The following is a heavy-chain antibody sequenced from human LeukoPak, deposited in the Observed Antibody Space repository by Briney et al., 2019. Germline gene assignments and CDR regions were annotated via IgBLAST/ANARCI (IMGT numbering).Heavy chain of an antibody. CDR3: ARVEWFGERDSDY. CDR2: HSNGGYT. D-gene: IGHD3-10*01. Sequence: PGGSLRLSCAASGFIVSDNYMTWVRQAPGKGLEVVSVHSNGGYTFYADSVEGRFTISRDSGKNTEYLQMDSLRAEDTVVYYCARVEWFGERDSDYWGQGTLVTVSS. CDR1: GFIVSDNY. V-gene: IGHV3-66*01. J-gene: IGHJ4*02.